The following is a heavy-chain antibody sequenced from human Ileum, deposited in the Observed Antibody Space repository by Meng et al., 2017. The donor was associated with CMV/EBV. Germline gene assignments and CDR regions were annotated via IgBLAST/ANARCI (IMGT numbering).Heavy chain of an antibody. CDR3: AGPGVDIEMAH. CDR2: ISAYNGKT. Sequence: ASVKVSCKVSGYSFTSYAISWVRQAPGQGLEWIGWISAYNGKTDYAQTVQGRLTMTTDTSTSTVYMELRSLSSDDTAVYYCAGPGVDIEMAHWGQGALVPSPQ. V-gene: IGHV1-18*01. D-gene: IGHD5-12*01. J-gene: IGHJ4*02. CDR1: GYSFTSYA.